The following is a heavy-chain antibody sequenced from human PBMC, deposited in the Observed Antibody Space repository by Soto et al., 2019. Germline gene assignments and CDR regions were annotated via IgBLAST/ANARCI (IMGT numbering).Heavy chain of an antibody. CDR1: CYSFTSYG. Sequence: ASVKASCKACCYSFTSYGSTWVGQSPGQGLAWMGWIGAYNVDTNYAREIQGRGTMTPDPTSSAGYMELGSLRSDDTALFFCARVRAELGYCSGPSCWPYQRGMDGWG. J-gene: IGHJ6*02. D-gene: IGHD2-15*01. CDR2: IGAYNVDT. V-gene: IGHV1-18*01. CDR3: ARVRAELGYCSGPSCWPYQRGMDG.